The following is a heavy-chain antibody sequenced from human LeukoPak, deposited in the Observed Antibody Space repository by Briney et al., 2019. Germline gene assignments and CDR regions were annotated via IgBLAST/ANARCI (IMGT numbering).Heavy chain of an antibody. V-gene: IGHV3-74*01. CDR2: INSDGSST. CDR3: ARGIGDYGGDY. D-gene: IGHD4-17*01. CDR1: GFTFSSYE. Sequence: GGSLRLSCAASGFTFSSYEMNWVRQAPGKGLVWVSRINSDGSSTSYADSVKGRFTISRDNAKNTLYLQMNSLRAEDTAVYYCARGIGDYGGDYWGQGTLVTVSS. J-gene: IGHJ4*02.